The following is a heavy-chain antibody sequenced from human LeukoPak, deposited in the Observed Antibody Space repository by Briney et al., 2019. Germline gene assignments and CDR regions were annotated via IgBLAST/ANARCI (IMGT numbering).Heavy chain of an antibody. CDR2: INHSGST. J-gene: IGHJ4*02. Sequence: SETLSLTCAAYGGSFSGYYWSWIRQPPGKGLEWIGEINHSGSTNCNPSLKSRVTISVDTSKNQFSLKLSSVTAADTAVYYCARSTSSGFTPPYYFDYWGQGTLVTVSS. V-gene: IGHV4-34*01. D-gene: IGHD6-25*01. CDR1: GGSFSGYY. CDR3: ARSTSSGFTPPYYFDY.